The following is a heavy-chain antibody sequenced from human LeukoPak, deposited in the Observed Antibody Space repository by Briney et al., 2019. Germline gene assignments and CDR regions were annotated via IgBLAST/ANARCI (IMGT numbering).Heavy chain of an antibody. CDR1: GFTFSNSG. CDR2: ISFDGSNK. V-gene: IGHV3-30*03. Sequence: GGSLRLSCAASGFTFSNSGMHWVRQAPGKGLEWVAVISFDGSNKNFADSVKGRFTVSRDNSKNTLYLQMNSLRAEDTAVYYCATPLDYYDSSGYHQGGDWGQGTLVTVSS. J-gene: IGHJ4*02. D-gene: IGHD3-22*01. CDR3: ATPLDYYDSSGYHQGGD.